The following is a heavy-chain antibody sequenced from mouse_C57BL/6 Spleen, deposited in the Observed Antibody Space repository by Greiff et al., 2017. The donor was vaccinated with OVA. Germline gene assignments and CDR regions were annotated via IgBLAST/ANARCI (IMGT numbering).Heavy chain of an antibody. J-gene: IGHJ4*01. V-gene: IGHV1-80*01. D-gene: IGHD2-13*01. CDR1: GYAFSSYW. CDR3: ARGGRDAMDY. CDR2: IYPGDGDT. Sequence: LEESGAELVKPGASVKISCKASGYAFSSYWMNWVKQRPGKGLEWIGQIYPGDGDTNYNGKFKGKATLTADKSSSTAYMQLSSLTSEDSAVYFCARGGRDAMDYWGQGTSVTVSS.